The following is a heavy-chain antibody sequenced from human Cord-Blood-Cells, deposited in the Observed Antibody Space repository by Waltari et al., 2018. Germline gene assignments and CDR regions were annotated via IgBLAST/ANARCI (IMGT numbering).Heavy chain of an antibody. CDR2: IYHSGST. D-gene: IGHD5-18*01. Sequence: QVQLQESGPGLVKPSETLSLTCTVSGYSISRGYYWGWIRQPPGKGLEWIGSIYHSGSTYYIPSLKSRVTISVDTSKNQFSLKLSSVTAADTAVYYCARGGGYSYGYYFDYWGQGTLVTVSS. CDR3: ARGGGYSYGYYFDY. V-gene: IGHV4-38-2*02. CDR1: GYSISRGYY. J-gene: IGHJ4*02.